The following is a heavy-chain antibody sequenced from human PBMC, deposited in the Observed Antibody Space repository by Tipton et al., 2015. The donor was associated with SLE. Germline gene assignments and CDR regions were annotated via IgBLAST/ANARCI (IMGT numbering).Heavy chain of an antibody. Sequence: LRLSCAVYGGSFSGYYWSWIRQPPGKGLEWIGYIYYSGSTNYNPSLKSRVTISVDTSKNQFSLKLSSVTAADTAVYYCARGVEGDYAFDYWGQGTLVTVSS. D-gene: IGHD4-17*01. CDR2: IYYSGST. J-gene: IGHJ4*02. CDR3: ARGVEGDYAFDY. CDR1: GGSFSGYY. V-gene: IGHV4-59*01.